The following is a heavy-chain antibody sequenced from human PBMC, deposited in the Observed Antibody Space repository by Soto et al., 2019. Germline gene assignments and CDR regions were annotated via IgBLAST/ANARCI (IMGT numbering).Heavy chain of an antibody. J-gene: IGHJ4*02. Sequence: GGSLRLSCAASGFTVSSYGMHWVRQAPGKGLEWVAVIWYDGSNKYYADSVKGRFTISRDNSKNTLYLQMNSLRAEDTAVYYCARDLLDTAMAPDYWGQGTLVTV. CDR1: GFTVSSYG. D-gene: IGHD5-18*01. CDR3: ARDLLDTAMAPDY. CDR2: IWYDGSNK. V-gene: IGHV3-33*01.